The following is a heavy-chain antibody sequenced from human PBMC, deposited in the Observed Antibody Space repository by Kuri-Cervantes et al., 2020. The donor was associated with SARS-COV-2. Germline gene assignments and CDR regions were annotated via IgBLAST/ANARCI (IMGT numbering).Heavy chain of an antibody. Sequence: GESLKISCAASGFTFSSYAMSWVRQAPGKGLEWVALISYDGSNTYYADSVKGRFTISRDNSKNTLYLQMNSLRAEDTAVFYCARGGGRSIAVSLGDWGQGTLVTVSS. CDR1: GFTFSSYA. J-gene: IGHJ4*02. V-gene: IGHV3-30-3*01. D-gene: IGHD6-6*01. CDR3: ARGGGRSIAVSLGD. CDR2: ISYDGSNT.